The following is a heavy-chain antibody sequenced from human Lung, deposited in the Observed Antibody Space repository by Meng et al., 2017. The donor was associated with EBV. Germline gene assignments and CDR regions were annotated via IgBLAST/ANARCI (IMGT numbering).Heavy chain of an antibody. CDR2: IIPIFGTS. CDR1: RANVNSYA. Sequence: GSEETDAQSPGTVSYEASRANVNSYAISWVRQAPGQGLEWMGGIIPIFGTSNYAHKSQGRVTSTANESTSTAYMELSRLRSENTAVYYFARGDGYNEYNWFDPWGQGTLVTVSS. V-gene: IGHV1-69*01. D-gene: IGHD5-24*01. CDR3: ARGDGYNEYNWFDP. J-gene: IGHJ5*02.